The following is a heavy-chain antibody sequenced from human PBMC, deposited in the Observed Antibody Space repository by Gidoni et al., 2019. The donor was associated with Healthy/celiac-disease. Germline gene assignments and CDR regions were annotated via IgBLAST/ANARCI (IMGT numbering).Heavy chain of an antibody. CDR3: AREDCSSTSCHIGDYYGMDV. D-gene: IGHD2-2*02. CDR1: GGTFSSYA. Sequence: QVQLVQSGAEVKKPGSSVKVSCKASGGTFSSYAISWVRQAPGQGLEWMGGIIPIFGTANYAQKFQGRVTITADEATSTAYMELSSLRSEDTAVYYCAREDCSSTSCHIGDYYGMDVWGQGTTVTVSS. CDR2: IIPIFGTA. V-gene: IGHV1-69*01. J-gene: IGHJ6*02.